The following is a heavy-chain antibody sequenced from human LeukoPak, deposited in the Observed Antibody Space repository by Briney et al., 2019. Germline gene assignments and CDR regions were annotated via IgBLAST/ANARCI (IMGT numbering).Heavy chain of an antibody. V-gene: IGHV3-48*03. Sequence: GGSLRLSCAASASTFSSYEMNWVRQAPGKGLEWVSYISSSGSTIYYADSVKGRFTISRDNAKNSLYLQMNSLRAEDTAVYYCAELGITMIGGVWGKGTTVTISS. J-gene: IGHJ6*04. D-gene: IGHD3-10*02. CDR2: ISSSGSTI. CDR1: ASTFSSYE. CDR3: AELGITMIGGV.